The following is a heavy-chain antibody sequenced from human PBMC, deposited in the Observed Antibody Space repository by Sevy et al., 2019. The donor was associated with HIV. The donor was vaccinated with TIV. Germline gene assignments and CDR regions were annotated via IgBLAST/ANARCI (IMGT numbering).Heavy chain of an antibody. D-gene: IGHD2-8*02. Sequence: GGSLRLSCAASGFPFSNFAMSWVRQAPGKGLEWVSTLIGGGSRTYYADSVTGRSIISRANSRDTLYMQMNSLRAEATAIYYCAKRRVQSGLSGGGANYGMDVCGRGTTVTVSS. J-gene: IGHJ6*02. CDR1: GFPFSNFA. V-gene: IGHV3-23*01. CDR2: LIGGGSRT. CDR3: AKRRVQSGLSGGGANYGMDV.